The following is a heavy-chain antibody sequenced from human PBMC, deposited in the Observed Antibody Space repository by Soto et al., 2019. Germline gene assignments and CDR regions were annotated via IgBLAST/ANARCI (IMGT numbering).Heavy chain of an antibody. J-gene: IGHJ5*02. Sequence: GESLKISCQASGYNFANYRLSWVRQMPGKGLEWMGRVDPSDSYTTYSPSFQGLVTISADRSTSTVFLQWASLKASDTAVYFCARKDKSGYFNWFDPWGQGTLVTVSS. D-gene: IGHD3-22*01. CDR1: GYNFANYR. V-gene: IGHV5-10-1*01. CDR2: VDPSDSYT. CDR3: ARKDKSGYFNWFDP.